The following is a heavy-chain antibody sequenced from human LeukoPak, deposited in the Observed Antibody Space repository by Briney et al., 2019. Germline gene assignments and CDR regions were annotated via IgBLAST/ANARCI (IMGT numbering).Heavy chain of an antibody. J-gene: IGHJ4*02. Sequence: GASVKVSCKASGYTFTSYDINWVRQATGQGLEWMGWMNPNSGNTGYAQKFQGRVTITRNTSISTAYMELSSLRSEDTAVYYCARVLWGVAAAGTGSVVDYWGQGTLVTVSS. CDR2: MNPNSGNT. V-gene: IGHV1-8*03. CDR3: ARVLWGVAAAGTGSVVDY. CDR1: GYTFTSYD. D-gene: IGHD6-13*01.